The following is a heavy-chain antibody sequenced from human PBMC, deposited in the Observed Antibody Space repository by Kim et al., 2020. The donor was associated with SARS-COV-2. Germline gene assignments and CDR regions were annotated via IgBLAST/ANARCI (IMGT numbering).Heavy chain of an antibody. Sequence: GGSLRLSCAASGFTFSNCGMHWVRQAPGKGLEWVAVISYDGSNKYYADSVKGRFTISRDNSKNTLYLQMNSLRAEDTAVYYCASLSFSSSPFDYWGQGT. CDR2: ISYDGSNK. V-gene: IGHV3-30*03. J-gene: IGHJ4*02. CDR3: ASLSFSSSPFDY. D-gene: IGHD6-13*01. CDR1: GFTFSNCG.